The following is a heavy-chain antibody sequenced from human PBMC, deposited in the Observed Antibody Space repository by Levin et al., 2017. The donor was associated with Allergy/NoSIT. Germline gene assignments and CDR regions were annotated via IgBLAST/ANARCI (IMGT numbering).Heavy chain of an antibody. D-gene: IGHD6-19*01. V-gene: IGHV3-33*01. J-gene: IGHJ4*02. CDR3: ARDASGWYGFSYFDY. CDR2: IWYDGSNK. Sequence: GGSLRLSCAASGFTFSSYGMHWVRQAPGKGLEWVAVIWYDGSNKYYADSVKGRFTISRDNSKNTLYLQMNSLRAEDTAVYYCARDASGWYGFSYFDYWGQGTLVTVSS. CDR1: GFTFSSYG.